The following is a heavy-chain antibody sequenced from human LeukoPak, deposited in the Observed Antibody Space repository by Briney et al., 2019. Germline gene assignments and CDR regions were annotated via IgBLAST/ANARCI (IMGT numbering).Heavy chain of an antibody. Sequence: PSETLSLTCTVSGGSISSYYWSWIRQPPGKGLEWIGYTYYSGSTNYNPSLKSRVTISVDTSKNQFSLKLSSVTAADTAVYYCARSRGSGWGRTYYFDYWGQGTQVTVSS. J-gene: IGHJ4*02. D-gene: IGHD6-19*01. CDR1: GGSISSYY. V-gene: IGHV4-59*01. CDR2: TYYSGST. CDR3: ARSRGSGWGRTYYFDY.